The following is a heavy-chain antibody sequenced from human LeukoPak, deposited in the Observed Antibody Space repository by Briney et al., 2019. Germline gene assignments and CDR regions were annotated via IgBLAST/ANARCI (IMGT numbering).Heavy chain of an antibody. CDR3: ARWVGSIAAAGIYWFDP. Sequence: ASVKVSCKASGYTFTSYAMNWVRQAPGQGLEWMGWINTNTGNPTYAQGFTGRFVFSLDTSVSTAYLQISSLKAEDTAAYYSARWVGSIAAAGIYWFDPWGQGTLVTVSS. V-gene: IGHV7-4-1*02. D-gene: IGHD6-13*01. J-gene: IGHJ5*02. CDR1: GYTFTSYA. CDR2: INTNTGNP.